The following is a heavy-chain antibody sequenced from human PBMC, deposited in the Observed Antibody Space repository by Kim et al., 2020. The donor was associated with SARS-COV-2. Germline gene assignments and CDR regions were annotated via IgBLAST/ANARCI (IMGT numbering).Heavy chain of an antibody. CDR2: IVSGGAT. Sequence: GGSLRLSCAVSGFTLSTSAMSWVRQAPGEGLEWVSSIVSGGATLNADSVKGRFTISRDNSMNTLYLQMDSLRVDDTAFYYCAKTGQFDSWGQGTLVTVSS. V-gene: IGHV3-23*01. J-gene: IGHJ4*02. CDR3: AKTGQFDS. CDR1: GFTLSTSA. D-gene: IGHD1-1*01.